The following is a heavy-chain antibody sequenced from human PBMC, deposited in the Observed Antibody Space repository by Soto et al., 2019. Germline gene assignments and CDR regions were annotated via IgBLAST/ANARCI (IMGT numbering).Heavy chain of an antibody. CDR1: GGSISSSSYY. CDR3: ARTIFGGVIVDAFDI. J-gene: IGHJ3*02. D-gene: IGHD3-16*02. CDR2: IYYSGST. V-gene: IGHV4-39*01. Sequence: QLQLQESGPGLVKPSETLSLTCTVSGGSISSSSYYWGWIRQPPGKGLEWIGSIYYSGSTYYNPSLQSRVTLSVDTSKNQCSLKLSSVTAADTAVYYCARTIFGGVIVDAFDIWGQGTMVTVSS.